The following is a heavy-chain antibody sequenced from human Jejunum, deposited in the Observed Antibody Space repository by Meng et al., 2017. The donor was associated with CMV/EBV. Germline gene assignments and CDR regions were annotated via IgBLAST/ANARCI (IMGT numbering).Heavy chain of an antibody. CDR2: MSYDGSNK. J-gene: IGHJ4*02. CDR1: GFTFSNYA. V-gene: IGHV3-30*04. D-gene: IGHD6-6*01. Sequence: SGFTFSNYARHGVRQAPGKGLEWVTFMSYDGSNKYYVDSVKGRFTISRDNSKNTRYLQMNSLRAEDTAVYYCARESGKAARGVLDYWGQGTLVTVSS. CDR3: ARESGKAARGVLDY.